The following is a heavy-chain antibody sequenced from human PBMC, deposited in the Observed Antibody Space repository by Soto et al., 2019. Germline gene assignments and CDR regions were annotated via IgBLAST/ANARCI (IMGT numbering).Heavy chain of an antibody. CDR1: GFSFSSYG. J-gene: IGHJ6*03. CDR2: IWYDGSNK. V-gene: IGHV3-33*01. CDR3: ARVIKVGMEWLLDDHYMDV. D-gene: IGHD3-3*01. Sequence: QVQLVESGGGVVQPGRSLRLSCAASGFSFSSYGMHWVRQAPGKGLEWVAVIWYDGSNKYYADSVKGRFTISRDNSKNTLYLQMNSLRAEDTAVYYCARVIKVGMEWLLDDHYMDVRGKGTTVTVSS.